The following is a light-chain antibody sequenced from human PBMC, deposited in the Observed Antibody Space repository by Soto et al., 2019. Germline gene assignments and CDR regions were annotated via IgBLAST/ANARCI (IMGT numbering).Light chain of an antibody. CDR2: EGS. CDR3: CSYAGSSCYV. Sequence: QSGLTQPAHGPGSPGQSIPISCTGTSRGVGSYILGYWYQQQPGKAPHLFIYEGSQRRVGVSNRFSGSKSGTTASLTIFGVEDEDDDDYYCCSYAGSSCYVFGTGTKVTVL. CDR1: SRGVGSYIL. V-gene: IGLV2-23*01. J-gene: IGLJ1*01.